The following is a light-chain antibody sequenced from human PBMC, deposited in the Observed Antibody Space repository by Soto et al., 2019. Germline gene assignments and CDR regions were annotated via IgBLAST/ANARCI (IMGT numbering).Light chain of an antibody. CDR1: QSVSSSY. CDR2: DTS. Sequence: EIVLTQSPVTLSLSPWERATLSCRASQSVSSSYLAWYQQKPGQAPRLLIYDTSSRATGIPDRFSGSGSGTDFTLTISRLEPEDFSVFYCQQYGTSEIIFGRGTRLEIK. V-gene: IGKV3-20*01. CDR3: QQYGTSEII. J-gene: IGKJ5*01.